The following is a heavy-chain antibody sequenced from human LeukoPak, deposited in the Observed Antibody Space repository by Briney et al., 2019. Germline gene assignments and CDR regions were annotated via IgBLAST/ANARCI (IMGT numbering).Heavy chain of an antibody. D-gene: IGHD2-2*02. CDR2: IKPDGSDK. V-gene: IGHV3-7*01. CDR3: ARARYCSSYSCYKDY. J-gene: IGHJ4*02. Sequence: GGSLRLSCAASGFTFSTYWMSWVRQAPGKGLEWVANIKPDGSDKYYVDSVKGRFTLFRDTAKNSLYLQMNNLRAEDTAVYYCARARYCSSYSCYKDYWGQGTLVTVTS. CDR1: GFTFSTYW.